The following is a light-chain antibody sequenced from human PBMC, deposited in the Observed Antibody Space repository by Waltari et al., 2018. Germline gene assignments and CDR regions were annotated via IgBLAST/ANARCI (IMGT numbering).Light chain of an antibody. CDR2: DAF. Sequence: IVLTQSPATLSLSPGERATLSCKTSQSVNSYLAWYQQKPGQAPRLLIYDAFNRDTGIPARFSGSGSGTDFTLTISSLEPEDFAVYYCQQRSTWPLTFGGGTKVEIK. CDR1: QSVNSY. J-gene: IGKJ4*01. CDR3: QQRSTWPLT. V-gene: IGKV3-11*01.